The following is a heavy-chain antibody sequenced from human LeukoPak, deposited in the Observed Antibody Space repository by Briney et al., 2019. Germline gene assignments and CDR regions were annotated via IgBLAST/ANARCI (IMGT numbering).Heavy chain of an antibody. V-gene: IGHV1-69*04. CDR2: IIPILGIA. D-gene: IGHD6-13*01. CDR3: AREQDSTSALTLDY. Sequence: SVKVSCKASGGTFSSYAISWVRQAPGQGLEWMGRIIPILGIANYAQKFQGRVTITADKSTSTAYMELSSLRSEDTAVYHCAREQDSTSALTLDYWGQGTLVTVSS. J-gene: IGHJ4*02. CDR1: GGTFSSYA.